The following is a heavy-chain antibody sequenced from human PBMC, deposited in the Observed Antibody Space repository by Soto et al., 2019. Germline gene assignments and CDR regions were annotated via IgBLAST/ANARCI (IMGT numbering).Heavy chain of an antibody. D-gene: IGHD5-12*01. CDR2: IYYSGST. J-gene: IGHJ4*02. CDR3: ARVGEDIVATTIFDY. Sequence: PSETLSLTCTVSGGSISSGDYYWSWIRQPPGKGLEWIGYIYYSGSTYYNPSLKSRVTISVDTSKNQFSLKLSSVTAADTAVYYCARVGEDIVATTIFDYWGQGTLVTVSS. CDR1: GGSISSGDYY. V-gene: IGHV4-30-4*01.